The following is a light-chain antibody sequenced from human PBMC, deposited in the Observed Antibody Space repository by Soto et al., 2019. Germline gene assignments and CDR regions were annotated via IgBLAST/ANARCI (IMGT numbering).Light chain of an antibody. J-gene: IGKJ2*03. CDR1: QSIGRY. CDR2: AAS. V-gene: IGKV1-39*01. Sequence: DIQVTQSPSSLSASVGDRVTIACRASQSIGRYLNWYQQKPGKAPKLLIYAASSLQSGVPSRLRGSGSGTDFTLTISSLQREECATYYGQQRHITQYSFGQGTKVDIK. CDR3: QQRHITQYS.